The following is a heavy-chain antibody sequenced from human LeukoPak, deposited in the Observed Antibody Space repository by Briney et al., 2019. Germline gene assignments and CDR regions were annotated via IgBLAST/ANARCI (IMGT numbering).Heavy chain of an antibody. V-gene: IGHV3-48*01. CDR2: ISSSSNTI. J-gene: IGHJ4*02. Sequence: GGSLRLSCAASGFTFSSYRMNWVRQAPGKGLEWVSYISSSSNTIYYADSVKGRFTISRDNAKNSLYLQMNSLRAEDTAVYYCARAGKLRFLERRNNYFDYWGQGTLVTVSS. CDR3: ARAGKLRFLERRNNYFDY. CDR1: GFTFSSYR. D-gene: IGHD3-3*01.